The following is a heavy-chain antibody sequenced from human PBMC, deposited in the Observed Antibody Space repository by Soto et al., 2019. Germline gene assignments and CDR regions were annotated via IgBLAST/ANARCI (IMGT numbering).Heavy chain of an antibody. V-gene: IGHV4-39*01. J-gene: IGHJ4*02. D-gene: IGHD3-3*01. Sequence: SETLSLTCTVSGGSISSSSYYWGWIRQPPGKGLEWIGSIYYSGSTYYNPSLKSRVTISVDTSKNQFSLKLSSVTAADTAVYYCARQGRFLEWLQYWGQGTLVTVSS. CDR3: ARQGRFLEWLQY. CDR2: IYYSGST. CDR1: GGSISSSSYY.